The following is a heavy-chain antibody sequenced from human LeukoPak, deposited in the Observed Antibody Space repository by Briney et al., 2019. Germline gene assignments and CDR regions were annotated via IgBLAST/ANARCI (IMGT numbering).Heavy chain of an antibody. Sequence: GGSLRLSCAASGFTFSSYAMSWVRQAPGKGLEWVSGVSGSGDSTYCADSVKGRFTISRDNSKNTLYLQMNSLRAEDTAVYYCAKTLTMILVLRGGFDYWGQGALVTVSS. V-gene: IGHV3-23*01. CDR3: AKTLTMILVLRGGFDY. D-gene: IGHD3-22*01. CDR2: VSGSGDST. J-gene: IGHJ4*02. CDR1: GFTFSSYA.